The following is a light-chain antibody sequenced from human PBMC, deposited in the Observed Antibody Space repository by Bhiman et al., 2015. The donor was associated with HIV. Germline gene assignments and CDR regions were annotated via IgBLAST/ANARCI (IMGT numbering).Light chain of an antibody. CDR1: GSDVGGYNH. CDR3: SSYRGYTYLV. Sequence: QSALTQPASVSGSPGQSITISCTGTGSDVGGYNHVSWYLQHPGKAPKLMIYDVSNRPSGISSRFSGSKSGNTASLTISGLQADDEAAYYCSSYRGYTYLVFGGGTKLTVL. V-gene: IGLV2-14*03. CDR2: DVS. J-gene: IGLJ3*02.